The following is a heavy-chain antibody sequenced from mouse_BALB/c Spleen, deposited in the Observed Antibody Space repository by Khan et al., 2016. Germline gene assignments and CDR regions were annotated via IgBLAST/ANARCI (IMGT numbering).Heavy chain of an antibody. J-gene: IGHJ4*01. Sequence: QVQLKESGAELTRPGASVKLSCKASGFTFFNYWLQWVKQRPGQGLEWIGAIYPGDGDTRYTPKFTGKATLTADKSSSTAYMQLSNLTSEDSAVYYCAREGRGALDYWGQGTSVTVSS. CDR1: GFTFFNYW. V-gene: IGHV1-87*01. CDR3: AREGRGALDY. CDR2: IYPGDGDT.